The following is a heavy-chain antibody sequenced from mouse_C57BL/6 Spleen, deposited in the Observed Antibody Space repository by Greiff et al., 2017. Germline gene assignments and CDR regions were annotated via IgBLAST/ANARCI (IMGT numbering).Heavy chain of an antibody. D-gene: IGHD2-2*01. V-gene: IGHV3-1*01. Sequence: EVKLVESGPGMVKPSQSLSLTCTVTGYSITSGYVWHWIRHFPGNKLEWMGYISYSGSTNYNPSLKSRISITHDTSKNHFFLKLTSVTTEDTATYYGARSEGYPSWFAYWGQGTLVTVSA. CDR1: GYSITSGYV. CDR3: ARSEGYPSWFAY. CDR2: ISYSGST. J-gene: IGHJ3*01.